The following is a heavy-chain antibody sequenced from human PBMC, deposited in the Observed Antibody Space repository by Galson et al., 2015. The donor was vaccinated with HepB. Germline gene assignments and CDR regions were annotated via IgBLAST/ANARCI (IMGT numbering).Heavy chain of an antibody. CDR3: ARVEEGGSDY. CDR2: IKYDGSEK. D-gene: IGHD3-16*01. Sequence: SLRLSCAASGFIFSDYWMSWVRQAPGKGLEWVANIKYDGSEKYYVDSVKGRFTISRDNAKNSLYLQMNSLRDEEMAVYYCARVEEGGSDYWGQGTLVTVSS. V-gene: IGHV3-7*03. CDR1: GFIFSDYW. J-gene: IGHJ4*02.